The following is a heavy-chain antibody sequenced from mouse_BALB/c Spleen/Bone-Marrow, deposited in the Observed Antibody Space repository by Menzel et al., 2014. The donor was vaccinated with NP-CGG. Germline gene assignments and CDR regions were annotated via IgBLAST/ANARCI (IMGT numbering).Heavy chain of an antibody. CDR3: ARERTGFDY. CDR1: GFTFSYFG. V-gene: IGHV5-17*02. J-gene: IGHJ2*01. CDR2: ISSGSSII. Sequence: EVMLVESGGGLVQPGGSRKLSCAASGFTFSYFGMHWVRQAPEKGLEWVAYISSGSSIIYYADTVKGRFTSSRDNPKNTLFLQRTSLSSEDTAMYYCARERTGFDYWGQGTTLTVSS. D-gene: IGHD4-1*01.